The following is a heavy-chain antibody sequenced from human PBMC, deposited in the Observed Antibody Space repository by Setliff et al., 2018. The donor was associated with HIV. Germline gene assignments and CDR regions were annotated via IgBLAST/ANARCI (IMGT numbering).Heavy chain of an antibody. D-gene: IGHD5-18*01. CDR3: ARREYNYVPRAFDL. CDR1: GFTFSNFA. CDR2: ITYDGSRT. Sequence: GGSLRLSCVASGFTFSNFAMHWVRQAPGKGLEWVSVITYDGSRTYYADSVKGRFTISRDNSKNTLYLQMNSLRAEDTAVYYCARREYNYVPRAFDLWGQGTMVTVSS. J-gene: IGHJ3*01. V-gene: IGHV3-30*07.